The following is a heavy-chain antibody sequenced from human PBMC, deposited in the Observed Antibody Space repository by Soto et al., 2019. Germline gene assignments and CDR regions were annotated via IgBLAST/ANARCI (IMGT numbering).Heavy chain of an antibody. CDR2: IKQDGTEK. J-gene: IGHJ4*02. Sequence: GGSLRLSCVVSGFTFSSYWMTWVRQVPGKGLEWVANIKQDGTEKYYVDSVRGRFTISRDNAKNSLYLQMNSLRAEDTAVYYCAGVRKTATGDYWGQGTQVTVSS. CDR3: AGVRKTATGDY. V-gene: IGHV3-7*03. D-gene: IGHD5-18*01. CDR1: GFTFSSYW.